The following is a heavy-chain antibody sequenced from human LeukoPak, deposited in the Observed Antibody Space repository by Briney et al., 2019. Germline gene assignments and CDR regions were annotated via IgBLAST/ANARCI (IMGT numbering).Heavy chain of an antibody. CDR2: IYYSGST. CDR3: ARVGRIAAAGPYYFDY. V-gene: IGHV4-39*07. CDR1: GGSISSSSYY. J-gene: IGHJ4*02. D-gene: IGHD6-13*01. Sequence: SETLSLTCTVSGGSISSSSYYWGWIRQPPGKGLEWIGSIYYSGSTYYNPSLKSRVTISVDTSKNQFSLKLSSVTAADTAVYYCARVGRIAAAGPYYFDYWGQGTLVTVSS.